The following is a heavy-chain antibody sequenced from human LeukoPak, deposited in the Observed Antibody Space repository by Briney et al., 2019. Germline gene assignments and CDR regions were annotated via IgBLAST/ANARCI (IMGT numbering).Heavy chain of an antibody. CDR3: AKDPTKPIMIVVADLHY. J-gene: IGHJ4*02. Sequence: GGVLRLSCAASGFTFSSYAMSWVRQAPGKGLEWVSAISGSGGSTYYADSVKGRFTISRDNSKNTLYLQMNSLRAEDTAVYYCAKDPTKPIMIVVADLHYWGQGTLVTVSS. D-gene: IGHD3-22*01. CDR2: ISGSGGST. CDR1: GFTFSSYA. V-gene: IGHV3-23*01.